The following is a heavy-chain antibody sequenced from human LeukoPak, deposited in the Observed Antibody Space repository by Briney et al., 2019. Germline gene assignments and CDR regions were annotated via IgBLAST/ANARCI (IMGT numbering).Heavy chain of an antibody. CDR1: GFTFSSYD. D-gene: IGHD6-13*01. J-gene: IGHJ6*04. V-gene: IGHV3-13*05. CDR2: IGTAGDP. Sequence: GGSLRLSCAASGFTFSSYDMPWVRQATGKGLEWVSAIGTAGDPCYPGSVKGRFTISRENAKNSLYLQMNSLRAGDTAVYYCARGRDHSSSWYSVGMDVWGKGTTVTVSS. CDR3: ARGRDHSSSWYSVGMDV.